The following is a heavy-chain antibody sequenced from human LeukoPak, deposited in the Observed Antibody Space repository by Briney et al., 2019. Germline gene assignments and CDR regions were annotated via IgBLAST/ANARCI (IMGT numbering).Heavy chain of an antibody. CDR2: INHSGST. D-gene: IGHD3-16*02. V-gene: IGHV4-34*01. J-gene: IGHJ4*02. Sequence: RTSETLSLTCAVYGGSFSGYYWSWIRQPPGKGLEWIGEINHSGSTNYNPSLKSRVTISVDTSKNQFSLKLSSVTAADTAVYYCARGTLNYDYVWGSYRPFDYWGQGTLVTVSS. CDR3: ARGTLNYDYVWGSYRPFDY. CDR1: GGSFSGYY.